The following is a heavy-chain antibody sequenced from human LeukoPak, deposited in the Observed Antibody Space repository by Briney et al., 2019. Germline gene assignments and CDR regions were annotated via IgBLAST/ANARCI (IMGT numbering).Heavy chain of an antibody. V-gene: IGHV1-2*02. Sequence: ASVKVSCKASGYTFTAYYIHWVRRAPGQGLEWMGWINPNNGDTNYVQKFQGRVTMTRDTSISTAYMELTRLRSDDTAVYYCAREGGHDILTGYQDYWGQGTLVTVSS. D-gene: IGHD3-9*01. CDR1: GYTFTAYY. J-gene: IGHJ4*02. CDR2: INPNNGDT. CDR3: AREGGHDILTGYQDY.